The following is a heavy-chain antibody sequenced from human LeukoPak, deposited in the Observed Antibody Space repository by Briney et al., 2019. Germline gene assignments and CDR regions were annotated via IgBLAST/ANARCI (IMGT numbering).Heavy chain of an antibody. D-gene: IGHD4-17*01. CDR1: GFTFSSYW. J-gene: IGHJ4*02. CDR2: INSDGSST. V-gene: IGHV3-74*01. Sequence: PGRSLRLSCAASGFTFSSYWMHWVRQAPGKGLVWVSRINSDGSSTSYADSVKGRFTISRDNAKNTLYLQMNSLRAEDTAVYYCARSVTKREFDYWGQGTLVTVSS. CDR3: ARSVTKREFDY.